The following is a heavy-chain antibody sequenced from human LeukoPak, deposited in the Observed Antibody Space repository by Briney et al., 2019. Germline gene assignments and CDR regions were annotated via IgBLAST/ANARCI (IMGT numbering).Heavy chain of an antibody. CDR3: AREGGDSYGPDY. D-gene: IGHD5-18*01. J-gene: IGHJ4*02. CDR2: INPSGGST. CDR1: GYTFTSYY. Sequence: ASVKVSCKASGYTFTSYYMHWVRQAPGQGLEWMGIINPSGGSTSYAQKFQGRVTITRDTSASTAYMELSSLRSEDTAVYYCAREGGDSYGPDYWGQGTLVTVSS. V-gene: IGHV1-46*01.